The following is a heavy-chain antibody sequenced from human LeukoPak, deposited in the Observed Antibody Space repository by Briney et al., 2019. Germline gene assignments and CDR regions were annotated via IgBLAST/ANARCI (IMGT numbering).Heavy chain of an antibody. V-gene: IGHV3-66*01. Sequence: AGGSLRLSCTVSGFSVSSNYMSWVRQAPGKGLQWVSVIYSGGSTYYGDFVKGRFTISRDHSKNTLYLQMNSLRAEDTAIYYCASLDSGNYYPFDYWGQGTLVTVSS. J-gene: IGHJ4*02. D-gene: IGHD1-26*01. CDR3: ASLDSGNYYPFDY. CDR1: GFSVSSNY. CDR2: IYSGGST.